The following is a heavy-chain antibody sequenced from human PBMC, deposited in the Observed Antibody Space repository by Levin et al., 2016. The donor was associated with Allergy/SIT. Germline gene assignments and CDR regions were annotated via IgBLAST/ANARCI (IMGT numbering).Heavy chain of an antibody. CDR2: IYYSGST. CDR3: ARRDRVSYGHHFDY. D-gene: IGHD5-18*01. Sequence: PGKGLEWIGSIYYSGSTYYNPSLKSRVTISVDTSKNQFSLKLSSVTAADTAVYYCARRDRVSYGHHFDYWGQGTLVTVSS. J-gene: IGHJ4*02. V-gene: IGHV4-39*01.